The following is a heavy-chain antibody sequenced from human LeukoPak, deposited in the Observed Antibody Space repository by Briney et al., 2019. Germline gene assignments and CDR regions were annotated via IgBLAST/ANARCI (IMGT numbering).Heavy chain of an antibody. CDR2: IYSGGST. V-gene: IGHV3-53*01. J-gene: IGHJ5*02. D-gene: IGHD3-9*01. CDR3: AKLRYFDWSRTANWFDP. Sequence: PGGSLRLSCAASGFTVSSNYMSWVRQAPGKGLEWVSVIYSGGSTYYADSVKGRFTISRDNSKNTLYLQMDSLRAEDTAVYYCAKLRYFDWSRTANWFDPWGQGTLVTVSS. CDR1: GFTVSSNY.